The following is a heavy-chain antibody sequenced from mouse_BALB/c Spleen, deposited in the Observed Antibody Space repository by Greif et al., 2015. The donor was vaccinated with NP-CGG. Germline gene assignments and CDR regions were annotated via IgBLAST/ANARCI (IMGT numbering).Heavy chain of an antibody. Sequence: EVKLMESGGGLVKPGGSLKLSCAASGFTFSSYTMSWVRQTPAKRLEWVATISSGGSYTYYPDSVKGRFTISRDNAKNTLYLQMSSLKSEDTAMYYCTRDDYFDYWGQGTTLTVSS. CDR3: TRDDYFDY. V-gene: IGHV5-6-4*01. CDR2: ISSGGSYT. J-gene: IGHJ2*01. CDR1: GFTFSSYT.